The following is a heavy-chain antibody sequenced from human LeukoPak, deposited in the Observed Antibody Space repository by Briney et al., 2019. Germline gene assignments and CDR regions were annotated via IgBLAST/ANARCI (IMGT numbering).Heavy chain of an antibody. J-gene: IGHJ4*02. Sequence: GGSLRLSCAASGFTFSSYEMNWVRQAPGKGLEWVSYISSSGSTIYYADSVKGRFTISRDNAKNSLYLQMNSLRAEDTAVYYYARSYDSSGEYSDYWGQGTLVTVSS. V-gene: IGHV3-48*03. CDR2: ISSSGSTI. D-gene: IGHD3-22*01. CDR1: GFTFSSYE. CDR3: ARSYDSSGEYSDY.